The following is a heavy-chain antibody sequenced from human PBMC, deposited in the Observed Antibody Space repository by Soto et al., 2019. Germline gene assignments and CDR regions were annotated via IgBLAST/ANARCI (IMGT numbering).Heavy chain of an antibody. CDR2: IYYSGTA. V-gene: IGHV4-31*03. J-gene: IGHJ4*02. D-gene: IGHD2-8*01. Sequence: SETLSLTCTVSGGYISSGGYYWSWVRQQPGKGLEWIGYIYYSGTAEYNPSLESRVAISLDTSKNQIYLNLSSVTAADTAVYYCERDGYCANGVCYGGGGPFDYWGQGTLVNVS. CDR1: GGYISSGGYY. CDR3: ERDGYCANGVCYGGGGPFDY.